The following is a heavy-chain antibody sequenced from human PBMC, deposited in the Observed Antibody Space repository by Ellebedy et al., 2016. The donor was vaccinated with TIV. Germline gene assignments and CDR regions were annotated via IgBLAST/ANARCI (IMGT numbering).Heavy chain of an antibody. CDR3: ARGVGMYYFDY. V-gene: IGHV3-48*01. CDR1: GFTVSSNY. J-gene: IGHJ4*02. Sequence: GGSLRLSCAASGFTVSSNYMSWVRQAPGKGLEWVSYISSSSSTIYYADSVKGRFTISRDNAKNSLYLQMNSLRAEDTALYYCARGVGMYYFDYWGQGTLVTVSS. CDR2: ISSSSSTI. D-gene: IGHD1-26*01.